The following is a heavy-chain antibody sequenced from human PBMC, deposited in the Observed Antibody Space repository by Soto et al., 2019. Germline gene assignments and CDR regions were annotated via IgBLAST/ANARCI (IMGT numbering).Heavy chain of an antibody. J-gene: IGHJ4*02. D-gene: IGHD3-16*01. CDR2: VFYTGSP. V-gene: IGHV4-39*01. Sequence: SETLSLTCTVSGASINSNVHYWGWVRQSPGKGLEWIASVFYTGSPYHNPSLESRVSISVDTPDNQFSLKVTSVTAADTGIYYCARHPFGGYAFDSWGQGTLVTVS. CDR3: ARHPFGGYAFDS. CDR1: GASINSNVHY.